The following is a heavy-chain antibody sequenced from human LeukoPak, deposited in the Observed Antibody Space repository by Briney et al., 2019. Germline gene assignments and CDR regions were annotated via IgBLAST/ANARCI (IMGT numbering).Heavy chain of an antibody. CDR1: GGSVSTGAYY. CDR3: ARGRSSSAPYDY. D-gene: IGHD6-6*01. J-gene: IGHJ4*02. V-gene: IGHV4-31*03. CDR2: IYYSGST. Sequence: SQTLSLTCTVSGGSVSTGAYYWTWIRQHPGKGLEWIGYIYYSGSTYYNPSLESRITISIDTSKNQFSLKLSSVTAADTAVYYCARGRSSSAPYDYWGQGTLVTVSS.